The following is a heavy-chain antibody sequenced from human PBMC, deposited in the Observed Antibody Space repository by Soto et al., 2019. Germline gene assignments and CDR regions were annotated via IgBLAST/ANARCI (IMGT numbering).Heavy chain of an antibody. J-gene: IGHJ6*03. CDR1: GGSISSYY. CDR3: GRAISDFWSGYYEVMPQNHMDV. CDR2: IYYSGST. D-gene: IGHD3-3*01. Sequence: SETLSLTCTVSGGSISSYYWSWIRQPPGKGLEWIGYIYYSGSTNYNPSLKSRVTISVDTSKNQFSLKLSSVTAADTAVYYCGRAISDFWSGYYEVMPQNHMDVWGKGTTVTVSS. V-gene: IGHV4-59*01.